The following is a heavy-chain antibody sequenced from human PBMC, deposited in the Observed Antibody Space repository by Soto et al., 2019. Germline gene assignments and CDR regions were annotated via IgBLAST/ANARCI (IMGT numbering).Heavy chain of an antibody. J-gene: IGHJ2*01. D-gene: IGHD3-16*01. CDR2: ISSSSGYI. CDR1: TFSSYG. Sequence: GGSLRLSCVTFSSYGMTWVRQAPGKGLEWVSSISSSSGYIYYADSVKGRFTISRDNAKNSLYLQMNSLRSEDTAVYYCARWVGIYGYLDLWGRGTLVTVSS. V-gene: IGHV3-21*01. CDR3: ARWVGIYGYLDL.